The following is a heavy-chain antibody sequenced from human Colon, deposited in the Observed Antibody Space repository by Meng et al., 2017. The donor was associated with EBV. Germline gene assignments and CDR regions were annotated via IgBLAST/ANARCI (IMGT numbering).Heavy chain of an antibody. V-gene: IGHV6-1*01. J-gene: IGHJ4*02. Sequence: VQLQHSGPGLLRPPLTLSLTCAMSWDSASSNTVAWNWIRQSPARGLEWLGRTYYRSQWYDDYALSVKSRLTINPDTSKNTFSLQLNSVTPEDTAVYFCARETTGGYYFDYWGQGTLVTVSS. CDR1: WDSASSNTVA. CDR3: ARETTGGYYFDY. D-gene: IGHD1-1*01. CDR2: TYYRSQWYD.